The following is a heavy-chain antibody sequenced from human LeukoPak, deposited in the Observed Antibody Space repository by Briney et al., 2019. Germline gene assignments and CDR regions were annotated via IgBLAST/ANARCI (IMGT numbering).Heavy chain of an antibody. CDR3: AGGQFWIGYSI. D-gene: IGHD3-3*02. CDR2: INHRRST. Sequence: PSETLSLTCAVYGGYFSGYYWSWIRQPPGKGLEWIGEINHRRSTNYNPSLKSRVTMSVDTSKNQFSLNLSSVTAADTAVYYCAGGQFWIGYSIWGQGTLVTVSS. CDR1: GGYFSGYY. V-gene: IGHV4-34*01. J-gene: IGHJ4*02.